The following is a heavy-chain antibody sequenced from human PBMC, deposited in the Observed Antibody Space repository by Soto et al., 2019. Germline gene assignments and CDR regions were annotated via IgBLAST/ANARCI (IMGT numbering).Heavy chain of an antibody. CDR1: GFIVRSYA. CDR3: ARGDGTGSYLLDY. J-gene: IGHJ4*02. Sequence: QVQLVESGGGVVQPGRSLRLSCAASGFIVRSYALHWVRQAPGEGLEWVAVTIISYDGSHEDYADSVKGRFTISRDNSQNMVNLPMNSLRPDDTAVYYCARGDGTGSYLLDYWGRGTLVTVSA. CDR2: ISYDGSHE. V-gene: IGHV3-30*04. D-gene: IGHD3-10*01.